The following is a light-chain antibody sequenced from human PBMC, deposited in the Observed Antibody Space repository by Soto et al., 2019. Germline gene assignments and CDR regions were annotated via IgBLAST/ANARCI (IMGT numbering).Light chain of an antibody. CDR1: SGYVGDYHY. Sequence: XSVLTQPRSVSGSPGQSVTISCTGTSGYVGDYHYVSWYQQHPGKAPKLMIFDVTKRPSGVPDRFSGSKSGYTASLTISWLQPDDDADYYCCSYAGGYTYVFGTGNKVTVL. CDR3: CSYAGGYTYV. CDR2: DVT. V-gene: IGLV2-11*01. J-gene: IGLJ1*01.